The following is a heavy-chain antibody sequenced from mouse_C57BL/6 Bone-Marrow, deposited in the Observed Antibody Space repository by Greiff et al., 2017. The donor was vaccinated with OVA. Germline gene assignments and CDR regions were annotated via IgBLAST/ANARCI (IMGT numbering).Heavy chain of an antibody. Sequence: DVKLVESGAELVRPGASVKLSCTASGFNIKNTYMHWVKQRPEQGLEWIGRIDPANGNTKYAPKFQGKATITADTASNTAYLQLSSLTSEDTAIYYCAKGWGLRRGFAYWGQGTLVTVSA. J-gene: IGHJ3*01. D-gene: IGHD2-4*01. CDR1: GFNIKNTY. CDR2: IDPANGNT. V-gene: IGHV14-3*01. CDR3: AKGWGLRRGFAY.